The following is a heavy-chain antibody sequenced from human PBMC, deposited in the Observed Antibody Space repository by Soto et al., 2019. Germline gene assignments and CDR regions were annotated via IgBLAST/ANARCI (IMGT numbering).Heavy chain of an antibody. J-gene: IGHJ5*02. CDR1: GGSFSGYY. CDR3: ARAPSAYDILTVYRFDP. CDR2: INHSGST. Sequence: SETLSLTCAVYGGSFSGYYWSWIRQPPGKGLEWIGEINHSGSTNYNPSLKSRVTISVDTSKNQFSLKLSSVTAADTAEYYCARAPSAYDILTVYRFDPWGQETLVTVSS. V-gene: IGHV4-34*01. D-gene: IGHD3-9*01.